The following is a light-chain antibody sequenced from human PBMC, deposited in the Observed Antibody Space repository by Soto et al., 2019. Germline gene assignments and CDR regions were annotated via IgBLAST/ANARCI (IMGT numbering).Light chain of an antibody. V-gene: IGKV3-20*01. J-gene: IGKJ4*01. Sequence: EIVLTQSPGTLSLSPGERATLSCRASQSVSSSYLAWYQQKPGHAPRLLIYGASSRATGIPDRLSGSGSGTDFTLTISRLEPEDFAVYYCQQYGSSPSTFGGGTKVDIK. CDR3: QQYGSSPST. CDR2: GAS. CDR1: QSVSSSY.